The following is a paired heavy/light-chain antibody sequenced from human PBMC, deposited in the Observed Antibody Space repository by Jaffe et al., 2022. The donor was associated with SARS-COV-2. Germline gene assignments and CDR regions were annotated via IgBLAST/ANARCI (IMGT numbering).Heavy chain of an antibody. J-gene: IGHJ6*02. D-gene: IGHD3-10*01. CDR3: ASQMVPVYYYGMDV. Sequence: EVQLVESGGGLVQPGGSLRLSCAASGFSVSNNYMSWVRQAPGKGLEWVSAIYSGGSTYYADSVKGRFTISRDNSKNTLWLQMNSLRAEDTAVYYCASQMVPVYYYGMDVWGQGTTVTVSS. V-gene: IGHV3-66*02. CDR2: IYSGGST. CDR1: GFSVSNNY.
Light chain of an antibody. CDR3: MQALQTQVWT. J-gene: IGKJ1*01. CDR1: QSLQHSNGYNY. Sequence: DIVMTQSPLSLPVTPGEPASISCRSSQSLQHSNGYNYLDWYLQKPGQSPQLLIYLGSNRASGVPDRFSGSGSGTDFTLKISRVEAEDVGVYYCMQALQTQVWTFGQGTKVEIK. V-gene: IGKV2-28*01. CDR2: LGS.